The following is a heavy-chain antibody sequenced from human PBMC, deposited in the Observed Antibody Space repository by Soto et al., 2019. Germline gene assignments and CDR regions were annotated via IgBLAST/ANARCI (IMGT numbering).Heavy chain of an antibody. CDR2: IVVGSGNT. CDR1: GFTFTSSA. Sequence: SVKVSCKASGFTFTSSAVQWVRQARGQRLEWIGWIVVGSGNTNYAQKFQERVTITRDMSTSAAYMELSSLRSEDTAVYYCAASFYDILTGYYTGYYYYGMDVWGQ. D-gene: IGHD3-9*01. V-gene: IGHV1-58*01. CDR3: AASFYDILTGYYTGYYYYGMDV. J-gene: IGHJ6*02.